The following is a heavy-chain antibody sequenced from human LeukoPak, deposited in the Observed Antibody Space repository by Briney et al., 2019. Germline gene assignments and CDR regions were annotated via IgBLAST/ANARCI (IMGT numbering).Heavy chain of an antibody. V-gene: IGHV1-69*01. CDR2: IIPIFGTA. CDR3: ASYHVGARGYYFDY. J-gene: IGHJ4*02. D-gene: IGHD1-26*01. Sequence: GASVKVSCKASGGTFSSYAISWVRQAPGQGLEWMGGIIPIFGTANYAQKFQGRVTITADESTSTAYMELSSLRSEDTGVYYCASYHVGARGYYFDYWGQGTLVAVSS. CDR1: GGTFSSYA.